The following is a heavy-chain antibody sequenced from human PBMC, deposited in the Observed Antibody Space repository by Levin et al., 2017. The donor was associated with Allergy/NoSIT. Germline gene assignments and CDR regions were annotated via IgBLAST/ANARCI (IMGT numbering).Heavy chain of an antibody. V-gene: IGHV3-7*01. D-gene: IGHD2-15*01. CDR3: ARGWSRRYYYYYGMDV. CDR1: GFIFSSYW. J-gene: IGHJ6*02. CDR2: INRDGSEK. Sequence: ASVKVSCAASGFIFSSYWMSWVRQAPGKGLEWVANINRDGSEKYCVDSVKGRFTISRDNAKNSLYLQMNSLRVEDTAVYYCARGWSRRYYYYYGMDVWGQGTTVTVSS.